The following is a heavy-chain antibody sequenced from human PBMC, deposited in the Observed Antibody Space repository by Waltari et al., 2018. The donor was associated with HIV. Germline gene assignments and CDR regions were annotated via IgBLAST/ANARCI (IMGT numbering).Heavy chain of an antibody. CDR1: GYTFTNYQ. D-gene: IGHD2-21*01. Sequence: QVQLVQSGAAVKKPGASVRVSCKAVGYTFTNYQINWVRQATGQGLEWMGWLSPNSGNTGSAQKFQGRLTMTRDTSTGTAYLEISSLTSDDTAIYFCARVTSGTYFDYWGQGTLVAVSS. J-gene: IGHJ4*02. CDR2: LSPNSGNT. V-gene: IGHV1-8*01. CDR3: ARVTSGTYFDY.